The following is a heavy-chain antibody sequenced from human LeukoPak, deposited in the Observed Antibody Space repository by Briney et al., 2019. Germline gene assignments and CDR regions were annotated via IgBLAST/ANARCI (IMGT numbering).Heavy chain of an antibody. Sequence: GGSLRLSCAASGFTFSSYWMHWVRQAPGKGPVRVSRINSDGTGTMYADSVKGRFTISRDNAKNTLYLQMDSLRAEDTAVYYCARGLGSFDCLWEHWGPGTLVTVSS. V-gene: IGHV3-74*03. CDR2: INSDGTGT. J-gene: IGHJ4*02. D-gene: IGHD3-9*01. CDR3: ARGLGSFDCLWEH. CDR1: GFTFSSYW.